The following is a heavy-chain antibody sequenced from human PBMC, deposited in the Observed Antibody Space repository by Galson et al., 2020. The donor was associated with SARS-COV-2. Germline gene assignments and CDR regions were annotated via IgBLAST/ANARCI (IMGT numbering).Heavy chain of an antibody. CDR2: IYYSGST. CDR1: GGSISSSSYY. CDR3: VRLYGYCSGGSCYPEYLQH. D-gene: IGHD2-15*01. Sequence: SETLSLTCTVSGGSISSSSYYWGWIRQPPGKGLEWIGNIYYSGSTYYNPSLKSRVTISVDTSRNQFSLKLSSVTATDTAVYYCVRLYGYCSGGSCYPEYLQHWARAPWSPSPQ. V-gene: IGHV4-39*01. J-gene: IGHJ1*01.